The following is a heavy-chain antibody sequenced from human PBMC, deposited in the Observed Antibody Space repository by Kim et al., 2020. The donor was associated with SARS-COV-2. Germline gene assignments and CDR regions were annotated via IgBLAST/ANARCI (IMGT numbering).Heavy chain of an antibody. V-gene: IGHV1-18*04. Sequence: ASVKVSCKASGYTFTSYGISWVRQAPGQGLEWMGWISAYNGNTNYAQKLQGRVTMTTDTSTSTAYMELRSLRSDDTAVYYCVRGYYGDYVRYYFDYWGQGTLVTVSS. J-gene: IGHJ4*02. D-gene: IGHD4-17*01. CDR3: VRGYYGDYVRYYFDY. CDR1: GYTFTSYG. CDR2: ISAYNGNT.